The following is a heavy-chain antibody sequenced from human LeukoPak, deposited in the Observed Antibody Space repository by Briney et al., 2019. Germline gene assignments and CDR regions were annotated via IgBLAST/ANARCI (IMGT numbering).Heavy chain of an antibody. CDR1: GGSISSYY. CDR2: IYYSGST. J-gene: IGHJ5*02. CDR3: APYYYGSGSTNWFDP. V-gene: IGHV4-39*01. D-gene: IGHD3-10*01. Sequence: SETLSLTCTVSGGSISSYYWGWIRQPPGKGLEWIGSIYYSGSTYYNPSLKSRVTISVDTSKNQFSLKLSSVTAADTAVYYCAPYYYGSGSTNWFDPWGQGTLVTVSS.